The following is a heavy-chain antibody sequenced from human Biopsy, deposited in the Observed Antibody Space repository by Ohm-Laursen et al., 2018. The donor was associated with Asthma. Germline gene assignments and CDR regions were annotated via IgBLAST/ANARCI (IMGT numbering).Heavy chain of an antibody. CDR2: IYSGGTS. Sequence: GSLRLSCTASEFAVSRDHMFWVRQAPGKGLEWVSVIYSGGTSHTADSVRGRLTISRDYSKNTLYLQMHSLRAEDTAVYYCARGDSSNWSHYYFDYWGQGTLVTVSS. J-gene: IGHJ4*02. CDR1: EFAVSRDH. D-gene: IGHD3-22*01. V-gene: IGHV3-53*01. CDR3: ARGDSSNWSHYYFDY.